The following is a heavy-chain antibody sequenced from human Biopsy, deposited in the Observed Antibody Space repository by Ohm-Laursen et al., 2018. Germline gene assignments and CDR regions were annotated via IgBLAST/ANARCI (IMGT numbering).Heavy chain of an antibody. CDR3: AGGAAKGNPYDH. V-gene: IGHV1-18*04. Sequence: ASVKVSCKTSGYTFTAYGISWVRQAPGQGLEWMGWISTYNDDTNIAQKFQGRVTFTADKSTGTAHLDLSRLRSEDTAIYYCAGGAAKGNPYDHWGQGTLVTVSS. CDR1: GYTFTAYG. CDR2: ISTYNDDT. D-gene: IGHD3-10*01. J-gene: IGHJ5*02.